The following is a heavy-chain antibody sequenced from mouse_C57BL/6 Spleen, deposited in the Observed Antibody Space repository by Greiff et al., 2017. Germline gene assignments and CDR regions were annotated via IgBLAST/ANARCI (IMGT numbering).Heavy chain of an antibody. D-gene: IGHD1-1*01. CDR2: INPNNGGT. CDR3: ARWSYYGSSFDY. J-gene: IGHJ2*01. Sequence: EVKLQQSGPELVKPGASVKISCKASGYTFTDYYMNWVKQSHGKSLEWIGDINPNNGGTSYNQKFKGKATLTVDKSSSTAYMELRSLTSEDSAVYYCARWSYYGSSFDYWGQGTTLTVSS. V-gene: IGHV1-26*01. CDR1: GYTFTDYY.